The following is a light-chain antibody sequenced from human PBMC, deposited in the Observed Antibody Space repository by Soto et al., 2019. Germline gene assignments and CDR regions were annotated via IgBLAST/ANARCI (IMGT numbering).Light chain of an antibody. CDR2: DVN. V-gene: IGLV2-14*03. CDR1: SSDIGAYNN. Sequence: QSVLTQPASVSGSPGQSITISCTGTSSDIGAYNNVSWYQQHPGKAPKLMIYDVNIRPSGVSNRFSGSKSGNTASLTISGLQAEDEADYYCTSWTTSTTMIFGGGTKLTVL. J-gene: IGLJ2*01. CDR3: TSWTTSTTMI.